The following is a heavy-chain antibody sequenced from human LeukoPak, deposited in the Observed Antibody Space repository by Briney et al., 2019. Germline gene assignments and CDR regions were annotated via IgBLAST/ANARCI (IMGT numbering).Heavy chain of an antibody. D-gene: IGHD6-13*01. J-gene: IGHJ4*02. CDR3: ARARGSWYSPLDY. Sequence: SQTLSLTCTVSGGSISSGDYYWSWIRQPPGEGLEWIGYIYYSGSTYYNPSLKSRVTISVDTSKNQFSLKLSSVTAADTAVYYCARARGSWYSPLDYWGQGTLVTVSS. CDR1: GGSISSGDYY. V-gene: IGHV4-30-4*01. CDR2: IYYSGST.